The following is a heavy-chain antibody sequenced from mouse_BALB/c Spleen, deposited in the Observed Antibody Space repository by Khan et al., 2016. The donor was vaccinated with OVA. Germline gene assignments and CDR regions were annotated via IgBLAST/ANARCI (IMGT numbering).Heavy chain of an antibody. Sequence: VQLKQSGPGLVKPSQSLSLTCTVTGYSITSDYAWNWIRQFPGNKLEWMGYIGYSGSTSYNPSLKSRISITRDTSKNQFFLQLNSVTTEDTATYYCARWGNSYFDYWGQGTTLTVSS. V-gene: IGHV3-2*02. CDR3: ARWGNSYFDY. J-gene: IGHJ2*01. CDR2: IGYSGST. CDR1: GYSITSDYA.